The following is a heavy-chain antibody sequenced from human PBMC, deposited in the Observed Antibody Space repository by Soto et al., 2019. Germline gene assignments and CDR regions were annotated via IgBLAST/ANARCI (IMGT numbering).Heavy chain of an antibody. J-gene: IGHJ6*01. Sequence: SETLCLTCTVSGGSITTPGYSWSWFRQPPGKAPEWIGYVYHNGNASPKPSLKSRVTISLDGAKNQFSLKMTSGTAADTVLYYCAGRRYYCYGLDGCGQGTTVTVAS. V-gene: IGHV4-30-2*01. CDR2: VYHNGNA. CDR1: GGSITTPGYS. D-gene: IGHD3-16*02. CDR3: AGRRYYCYGLDG.